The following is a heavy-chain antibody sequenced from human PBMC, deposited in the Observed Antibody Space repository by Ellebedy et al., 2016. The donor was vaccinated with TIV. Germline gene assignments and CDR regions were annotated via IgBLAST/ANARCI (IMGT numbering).Heavy chain of an antibody. CDR1: GGSISNYY. CDR2: IYPSGST. Sequence: MPSETLSLTCTVSGGSISNYYWTRTRQPAGEGLEWVGRIYPSGSTNYNPSLRSRVTMSIDTSKNQFSLKLTSVTAADTAVYYCARVNYGDYGHAFDIWGQGTMVTVSS. D-gene: IGHD4-17*01. J-gene: IGHJ3*02. V-gene: IGHV4-4*07. CDR3: ARVNYGDYGHAFDI.